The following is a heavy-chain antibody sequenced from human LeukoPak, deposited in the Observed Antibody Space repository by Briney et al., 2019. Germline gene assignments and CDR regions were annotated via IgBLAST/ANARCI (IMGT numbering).Heavy chain of an antibody. CDR2: IWYDGSNK. D-gene: IGHD6-19*01. J-gene: IGHJ3*02. V-gene: IGHV3-33*07. Sequence: GGSLRLSCEASGFTFSAYAMTWVRQAPGKGLEWVAVIWYDGSNKYYADSVKGRFTISRDNSKNALYLQMNSLRAEDTAVYYCARVRGIAVAGIGWANHDAFDIWGQGTMVTVSS. CDR1: GFTFSAYA. CDR3: ARVRGIAVAGIGWANHDAFDI.